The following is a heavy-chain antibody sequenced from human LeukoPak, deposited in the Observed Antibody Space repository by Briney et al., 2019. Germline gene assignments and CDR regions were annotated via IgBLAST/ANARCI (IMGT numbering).Heavy chain of an antibody. CDR1: GGSISSGGYY. D-gene: IGHD1-26*01. CDR3: ARVEVGATVDY. J-gene: IGHJ4*02. V-gene: IGHV4-31*03. Sequence: TLSLTCTVSGGSISSGGYYWSWIRQHPGKGLEWIGYIYYSGSTYYNPSLKSRVTISVDTSKNQFSLKLSSVTAADTAVYYCARVEVGATVDYWGQGTLVTVSS. CDR2: IYYSGST.